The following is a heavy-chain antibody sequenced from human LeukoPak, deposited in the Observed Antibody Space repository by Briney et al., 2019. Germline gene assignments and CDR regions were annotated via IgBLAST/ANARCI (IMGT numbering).Heavy chain of an antibody. J-gene: IGHJ5*02. D-gene: IGHD2-2*01. Sequence: SQTFSLTCGISGDSVSSNSAAWNWIRQSPSRGLEWLGRTYYRSKWFINYAPFVKSRIIINPDTPKNQFSLHLNSVTPEDTAVYYCARRLTQYDCYDPWGQGILVTVSS. CDR2: TYYRSKWFI. CDR1: GDSVSSNSAA. V-gene: IGHV6-1*01. CDR3: ARRLTQYDCYDP.